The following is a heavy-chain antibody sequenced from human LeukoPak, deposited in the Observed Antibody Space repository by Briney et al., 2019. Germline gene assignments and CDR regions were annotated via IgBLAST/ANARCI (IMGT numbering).Heavy chain of an antibody. Sequence: ASVKASCKASGYTFTSYAMSWVRQAPGQGLEWMGWIITNTGNPTYAQGFTGRFVFSLDTSVSTAYLQISSLKTEDTAVYYCARGRYCSSYSCYSDYWGQGTLVTVSS. D-gene: IGHD2-2*02. CDR1: GYTFTSYA. CDR3: ARGRYCSSYSCYSDY. V-gene: IGHV7-4-1*02. CDR2: IITNTGNP. J-gene: IGHJ4*02.